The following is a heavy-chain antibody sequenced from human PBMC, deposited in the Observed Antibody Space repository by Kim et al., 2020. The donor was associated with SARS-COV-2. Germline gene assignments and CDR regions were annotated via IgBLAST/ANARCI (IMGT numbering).Heavy chain of an antibody. CDR1: GFTLSNYW. CDR3: VRQDCYDSTCYYYYGMDV. D-gene: IGHD3-22*01. Sequence: GGSLRLSCAASGFTLSNYWMSWVRQTPGKGLEWVANIKKDGSEEFYVDSVKGRFTISRDNAKNSLFLQMNSLRAEDTAVYYCVRQDCYDSTCYYYYGMDVWGQGTTVTVSS. J-gene: IGHJ6*02. CDR2: IKKDGSEE. V-gene: IGHV3-7*01.